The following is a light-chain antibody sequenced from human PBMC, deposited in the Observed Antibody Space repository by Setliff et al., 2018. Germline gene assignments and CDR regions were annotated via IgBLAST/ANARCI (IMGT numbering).Light chain of an antibody. CDR3: LSYTSETTHAL. J-gene: IGLJ2*01. V-gene: IGLV2-14*03. Sequence: VLTQPPSASGSPGQSVTISCTGTSGDVFGYNYVSWYQQHPNKAPKLMIYEVTKRPSGVSDRFSGSKSGNTASLTISGLQAEDEADYYCLSYTSETTHALFAGGTK. CDR1: SGDVFGYNY. CDR2: EVT.